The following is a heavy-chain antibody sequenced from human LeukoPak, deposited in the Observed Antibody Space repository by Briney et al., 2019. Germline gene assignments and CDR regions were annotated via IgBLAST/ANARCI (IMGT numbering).Heavy chain of an antibody. CDR3: AKDRSSDFWSGYSHFDY. Sequence: GGSLRLSCAASGFTFDDYAMHWVRQAPGKGLEWVSGISWNSGSIGYADSAKGRFTISRDNAKNSLYLQMNSLRAEDMALYYCAKDRSSDFWSGYSHFDYWGQGTLVTVSS. CDR1: GFTFDDYA. V-gene: IGHV3-9*03. CDR2: ISWNSGSI. J-gene: IGHJ4*02. D-gene: IGHD3-3*01.